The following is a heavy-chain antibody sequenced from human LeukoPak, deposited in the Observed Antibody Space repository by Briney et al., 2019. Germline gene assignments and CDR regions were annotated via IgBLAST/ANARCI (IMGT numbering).Heavy chain of an antibody. CDR1: GLTLGDYG. CDR2: IRSKGYSGTT. V-gene: IGHV3-49*04. CDR3: SSGSSTSWYFDY. D-gene: IGHD2-2*01. J-gene: IGHJ4*02. Sequence: QPGRSLRLSCTASGLTLGDYGMSWVRQAPGKGLEWVGFIRSKGYSGTTEYAASVKGRFSISGDDSKNIAFLQMNSLKTEDTAVYYCSSGSSTSWYFDYWGQGTLVTVSS.